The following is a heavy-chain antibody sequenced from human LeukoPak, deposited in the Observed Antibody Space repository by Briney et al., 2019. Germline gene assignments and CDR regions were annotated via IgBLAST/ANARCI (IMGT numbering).Heavy chain of an antibody. CDR1: GGTFSSYA. J-gene: IGHJ3*02. CDR3: ARDTRYSGSWDAFDI. CDR2: IIPIFGTA. V-gene: IGHV1-69*13. Sequence: SVKVSCKASGGTFSSYAISWVRQAPGQGLEWLGGIIPIFGTANYAQKFQGRVTITADESTSTAYMELSSLRSEDTAVYYCARDTRYSGSWDAFDIWGQGTMVTVSS. D-gene: IGHD1-26*01.